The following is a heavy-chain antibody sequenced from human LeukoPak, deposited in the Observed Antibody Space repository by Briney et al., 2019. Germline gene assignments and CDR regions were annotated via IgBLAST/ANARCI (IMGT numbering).Heavy chain of an antibody. CDR2: ISYDGSNK. CDR3: AKVRGLGGRGWFDP. CDR1: GFTFSNYG. D-gene: IGHD3-10*01. V-gene: IGHV3-30*18. J-gene: IGHJ5*02. Sequence: GRSLRLSCAASGFTFSNYGMHWVRQAPGKGLEWVAVISYDGSNKYYADSVKGRFTISRDNSKNTLYLQMNSLRAEDTAVYYCAKVRGLGGRGWFDPRGQGTLVTVSS.